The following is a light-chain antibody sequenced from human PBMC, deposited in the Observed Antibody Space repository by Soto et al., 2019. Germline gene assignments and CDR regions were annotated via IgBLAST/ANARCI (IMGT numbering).Light chain of an antibody. CDR2: DVT. CDR1: SSDVGAYDF. Sequence: QSALTQPRSVSGSPGQSATISCTGTSSDVGAYDFVSWYQQHPGKAPQLMTYDVTKRPSGVPDRFSGSKSGNTASLIISGLQAEDEADYYCCSYAGSSSAMFGGGTKLTVL. V-gene: IGLV2-11*01. CDR3: CSYAGSSSAM. J-gene: IGLJ3*02.